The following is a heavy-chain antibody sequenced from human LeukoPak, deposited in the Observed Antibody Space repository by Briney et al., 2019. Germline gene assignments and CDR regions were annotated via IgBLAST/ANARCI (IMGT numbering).Heavy chain of an antibody. Sequence: GGSLRLSCAASGFTFSHCWMHWFRHVPGKGLVWVARVTHDGSGTSYADSVKGRFTISRDNAKNTLYLEMNSLRVEDTAVYYCVRDTTPFGYSYDSWGQGTLVTVSS. V-gene: IGHV3-74*01. J-gene: IGHJ4*02. CDR2: VTHDGSGT. CDR1: GFTFSHCW. D-gene: IGHD5-12*01. CDR3: VRDTTPFGYSYDS.